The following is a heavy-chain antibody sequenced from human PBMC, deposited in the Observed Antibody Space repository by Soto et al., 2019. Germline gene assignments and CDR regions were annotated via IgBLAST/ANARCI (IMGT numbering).Heavy chain of an antibody. CDR2: TRNKANVYTT. CDR3: VRAGFCGGGTCYSDYYDS. D-gene: IGHD2-15*01. V-gene: IGHV3-72*01. CDR1: GFTCSDHY. Sequence: EVQLVESGGGLVQPGGSLRLSCAASGFTCSDHYMDWVRQAPGKGLEWVGRTRNKANVYTTEYAASVKGRFTISRDISQNSLYLHMKSLRTEATAVYYCVRAGFCGGGTCYSDYYDSWGQGTMVTVSS. J-gene: IGHJ4*02.